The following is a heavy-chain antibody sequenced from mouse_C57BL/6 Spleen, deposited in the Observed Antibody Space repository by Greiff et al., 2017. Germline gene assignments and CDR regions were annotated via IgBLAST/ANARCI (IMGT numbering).Heavy chain of an antibody. CDR1: GYTFTSYT. CDR3: AREGYYYGSSDFDY. V-gene: IGHV1-4*01. Sequence: VQLQESGAELARPGASVKMSCKASGYTFTSYTMHWVKQRPGQGLEWIGYINPSSGYTKYNQKVKDKATLTADKSSNTAYMQLSSLTSEDSAVYYCAREGYYYGSSDFDYWGQGTTLTVSS. J-gene: IGHJ2*01. CDR2: INPSSGYT. D-gene: IGHD1-1*01.